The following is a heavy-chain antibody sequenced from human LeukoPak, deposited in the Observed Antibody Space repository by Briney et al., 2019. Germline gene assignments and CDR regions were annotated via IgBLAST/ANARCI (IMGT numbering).Heavy chain of an antibody. V-gene: IGHV3-21*01. CDR1: GFTFSSYS. D-gene: IGHD2-15*01. CDR3: ASTVVGVAAAGGDDY. Sequence: GGSLRLSCAASGFTFSSYSMNWVRQAPGKGLEWVSSISSSSSYIYYADSVKGRFTISRDNAKNSLYLQMNSLRAEDTAVYCCASTVVGVAAAGGDDYWGQGTLVTVSS. J-gene: IGHJ4*02. CDR2: ISSSSSYI.